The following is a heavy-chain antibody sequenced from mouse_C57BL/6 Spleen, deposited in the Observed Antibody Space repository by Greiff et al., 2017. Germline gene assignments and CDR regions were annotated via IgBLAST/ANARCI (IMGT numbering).Heavy chain of an antibody. CDR3: AREKLGRVYFDY. J-gene: IGHJ2*01. V-gene: IGHV1-76*01. CDR2: IYPGRGNT. D-gene: IGHD4-1*01. CDR1: GYTFTDSY. Sequence: VPLQQSGAELVRPGASVKLSCKASGYTFTDSYINWVKQRPGQGLEWIARIYPGRGNTYYNEEFKGKDTLTAEKSSSTAYMQLSSLISEDSAVYFWAREKLGRVYFDYWGQGTTLTGSS.